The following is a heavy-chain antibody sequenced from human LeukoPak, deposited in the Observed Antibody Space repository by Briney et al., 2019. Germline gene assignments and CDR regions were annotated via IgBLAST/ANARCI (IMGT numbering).Heavy chain of an antibody. CDR2: IKSKTDGGTT. J-gene: IGHJ6*03. CDR3: TTERMDFDWPNYYYYMDV. CDR1: GFTFSNAW. Sequence: PGGSLRLSCAASGFTFSNAWMSWVRQAPGKGLEWVGRIKSKTDGGTTDYAAPVKGRFTISRDDSKNTLYLQMNSLKTEDTAVYYCTTERMDFDWPNYYYYMDVWGKGTTVTISS. V-gene: IGHV3-15*01. D-gene: IGHD3-9*01.